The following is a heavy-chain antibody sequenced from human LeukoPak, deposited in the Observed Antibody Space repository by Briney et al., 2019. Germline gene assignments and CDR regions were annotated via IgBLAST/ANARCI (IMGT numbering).Heavy chain of an antibody. J-gene: IGHJ5*02. V-gene: IGHV1-8*01. CDR1: GYTFTSYD. Sequence: ASVKISCKASGYTFTSYDLNWVRQATGQGLEWIGWMNPNSGNTGYAQKFQGRVTLTRSTSISTAYMELRSLTSEDTAVYYCARDYGGNSGWFDPWGQGTLVTVSS. D-gene: IGHD4-23*01. CDR3: ARDYGGNSGWFDP. CDR2: MNPNSGNT.